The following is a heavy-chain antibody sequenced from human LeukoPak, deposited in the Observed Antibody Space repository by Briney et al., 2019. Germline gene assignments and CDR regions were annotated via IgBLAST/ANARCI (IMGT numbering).Heavy chain of an antibody. Sequence: GGSLRLSCSASGFTFSNYAMHWVRQAPGRGLEYVSGMSSNGGSTYYADSVKGRFTISRDNSKNTLNLQMSSLRAEDTAVYYCVKGLGFYTYYSMDVWGQGTTVTVSS. D-gene: IGHD2/OR15-2a*01. CDR2: MSSNGGST. V-gene: IGHV3-64D*06. CDR1: GFTFSNYA. J-gene: IGHJ6*02. CDR3: VKGLGFYTYYSMDV.